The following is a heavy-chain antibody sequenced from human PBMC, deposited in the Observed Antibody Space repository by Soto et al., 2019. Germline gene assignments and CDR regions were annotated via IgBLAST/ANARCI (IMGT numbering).Heavy chain of an antibody. CDR3: AREPPAASYFYGMDV. V-gene: IGHV4-59*01. CDR1: GGSIITYY. J-gene: IGHJ6*02. Sequence: XGTLSLTCTVSGGSIITYYWSWIRQPPGKGLEWIGYIYYTGSTKYNPSLESRVTISVDTSKNQFSLRLSSVTAADTAVYYCAREPPAASYFYGMDVWGLGTTVTVS. CDR2: IYYTGST. D-gene: IGHD2-2*01.